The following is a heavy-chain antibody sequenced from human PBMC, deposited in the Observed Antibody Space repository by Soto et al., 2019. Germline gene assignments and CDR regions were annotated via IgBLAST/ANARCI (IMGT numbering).Heavy chain of an antibody. J-gene: IGHJ3*02. Sequence: GGSLSLSCAASGFTFSSYGMHWVRQAPGKGLEWVAVIWGSGGSTNYADSVKGRFTISRDNSKNTLYLQMNSLRAEDTAAYYCAKRGWDAFDIWGQGTVVTVSS. CDR1: GFTFSSYG. CDR3: AKRGWDAFDI. CDR2: IWGSGGST. V-gene: IGHV3-NL1*01.